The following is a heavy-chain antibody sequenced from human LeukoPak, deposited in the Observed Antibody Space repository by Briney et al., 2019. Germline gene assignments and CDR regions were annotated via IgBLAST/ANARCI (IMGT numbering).Heavy chain of an antibody. D-gene: IGHD1-26*01. J-gene: IGHJ4*02. CDR1: GGSISSYY. V-gene: IGHV4-4*09. CDR2: IYTSGST. Sequence: PSETLSLTRTVSGGSISSYYWSWIRQPPGKGLEWIRYIYTSGSTNYNPSLKSRVTISVDTSKNQFSLKLSSVTAADTAVYYCARRVGATNLYYFDYWGQGTLVTVSS. CDR3: ARRVGATNLYYFDY.